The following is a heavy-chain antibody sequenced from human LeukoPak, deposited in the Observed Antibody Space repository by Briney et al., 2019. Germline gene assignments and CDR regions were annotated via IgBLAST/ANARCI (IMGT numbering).Heavy chain of an antibody. J-gene: IGHJ6*02. Sequence: GGSLRLSCAASGFTFSSYAMHWVRQAPGKGLEWVAVISYDGSNKYYADSVKGRFTISRDNSKNTLYLQMNSLRAEDTAVHHCARSDSSGWYDYYYYGMDVWGQGTTVTVSS. D-gene: IGHD6-19*01. CDR2: ISYDGSNK. CDR1: GFTFSSYA. V-gene: IGHV3-30*04. CDR3: ARSDSSGWYDYYYYGMDV.